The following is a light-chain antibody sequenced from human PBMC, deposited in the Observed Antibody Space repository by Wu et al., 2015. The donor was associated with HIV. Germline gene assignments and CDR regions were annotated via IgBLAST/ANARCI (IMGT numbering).Light chain of an antibody. CDR1: QSISTY. V-gene: IGKV1-5*03. CDR3: QQFNTCSWT. CDR2: KAS. J-gene: IGKJ1*01. Sequence: DIQMTQSPSTVSASVGDRVTITCRASQSISTYLAWYQRKSGKAPKLLIYKASTLETGVPSRFSGSGSGTEFTLTISSLQPDDFATYYCQQFNTCSWTFGQGTEVDMK.